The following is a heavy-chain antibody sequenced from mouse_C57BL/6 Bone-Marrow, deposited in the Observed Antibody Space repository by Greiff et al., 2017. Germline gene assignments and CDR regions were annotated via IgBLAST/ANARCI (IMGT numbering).Heavy chain of an antibody. CDR1: GYTFTSYW. D-gene: IGHD1-1*01. CDR2: IDPNSGGT. V-gene: IGHV1-72*01. Sequence: QVQLQQPGAELVKPGASVKLSCKASGYTFTSYWMHWVKQRPGRGLEWIGRIDPNSGGTKYNEKFKSKATLTVDKPSSTAYMQVSSLTSEDSAVYYCAKNYGSSSYYYAMDYGGQGTSVTVSS. J-gene: IGHJ4*01. CDR3: AKNYGSSSYYYAMDY.